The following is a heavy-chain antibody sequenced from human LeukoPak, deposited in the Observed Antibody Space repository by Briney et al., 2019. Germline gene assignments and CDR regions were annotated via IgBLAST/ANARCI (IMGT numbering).Heavy chain of an antibody. CDR2: IYDSGST. CDR1: GGSISSYY. J-gene: IGHJ5*02. Sequence: SETLSLTCTVSGGSISSYYWSWIRQPPGKGLEWIGFIYDSGSTNYNSSLKSRVTISLDTAKNQFSLKLTSVTAADTAVYFCARSRGGFGDYGSWFDPWGQGTLVTVSS. CDR3: ARSRGGFGDYGSWFDP. D-gene: IGHD4-17*01. V-gene: IGHV4-59*12.